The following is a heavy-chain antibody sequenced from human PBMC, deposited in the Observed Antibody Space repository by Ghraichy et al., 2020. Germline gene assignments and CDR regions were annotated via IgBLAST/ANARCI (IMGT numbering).Heavy chain of an antibody. J-gene: IGHJ4*02. CDR1: GFTFSSFA. CDR2: IHSNGGGT. V-gene: IGHV3-64*02. CDR3: ARGGAALRGAYLDY. Sequence: GGSLRLSCAASGFTFSSFAMHWVRQAPGKGLEYVSGIHSNGGGTYYADSVKGRFTISRDNSKNTLYLQMGSLRAEDMALYYCARGGAALRGAYLDYWGQGTLVTVSS. D-gene: IGHD3-10*01.